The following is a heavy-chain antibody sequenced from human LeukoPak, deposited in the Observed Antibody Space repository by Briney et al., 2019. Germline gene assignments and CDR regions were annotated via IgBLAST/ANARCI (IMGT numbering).Heavy chain of an antibody. CDR1: GGPISGYY. D-gene: IGHD2-2*01. J-gene: IGHJ4*02. Sequence: PSETLSLTCTVSGGPISGYYWSWIRQPPGKGLEWIGFIYYSGSTSYNPSLKSRVTVSVDTSKNQFSLKLSSVSAADTAVYYCARYCSSASCSGPYRFDCWGQGTLVTVSS. CDR3: ARYCSSASCSGPYRFDC. CDR2: IYYSGST. V-gene: IGHV4-59*08.